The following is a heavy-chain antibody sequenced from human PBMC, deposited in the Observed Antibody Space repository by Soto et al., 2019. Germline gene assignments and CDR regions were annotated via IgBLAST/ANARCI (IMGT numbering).Heavy chain of an antibody. CDR2: ITKSGGTT. V-gene: IGHV3-23*01. J-gene: IGHJ4*02. CDR1: GFTFSSYD. D-gene: IGHD5-18*01. Sequence: GSLRLSCAASGFTFSSYDMSWVRQAPGKGLEWVSVITKSGGTTYYADSVKGRFTISRDNSKNTLYLQLNSLRSEDTAVYYCAIRGYNYQYYFDYWGQGTLVTVSS. CDR3: AIRGYNYQYYFDY.